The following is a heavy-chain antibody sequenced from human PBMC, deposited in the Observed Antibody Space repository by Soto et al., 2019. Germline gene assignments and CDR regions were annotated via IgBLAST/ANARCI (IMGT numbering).Heavy chain of an antibody. CDR2: ISGSSRYT. CDR3: ARDGVCSGGTCYSLAKGMDV. D-gene: IGHD2-15*01. J-gene: IGHJ6*02. CDR1: GFTFSDYY. V-gene: IGHV3-11*06. Sequence: GGSLRLSCAASGFTFSDYYMSWVRQAPGKGLEWLSYISGSSRYTNSADSVKGRFTISRDNAKNSLYLQMNSLRAEDTAVYYCARDGVCSGGTCYSLAKGMDVWGQGTTVTVSS.